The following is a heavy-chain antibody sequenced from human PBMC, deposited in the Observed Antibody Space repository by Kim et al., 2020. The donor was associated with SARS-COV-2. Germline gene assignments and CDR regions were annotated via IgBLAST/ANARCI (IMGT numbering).Heavy chain of an antibody. V-gene: IGHV1-2*02. CDR2: INPNSGGT. Sequence: ASVKVSCKASGYTFTGYYMHWVRQAPGQGLEWMGWINPNSGGTNYAQKFQGRVTMTRDTSISTAYMELSRLRSDDTAVYYCARVLYAFWSGPHGYFQHWGQGTLVTVSS. J-gene: IGHJ1*01. CDR1: GYTFTGYY. CDR3: ARVLYAFWSGPHGYFQH. D-gene: IGHD3-3*01.